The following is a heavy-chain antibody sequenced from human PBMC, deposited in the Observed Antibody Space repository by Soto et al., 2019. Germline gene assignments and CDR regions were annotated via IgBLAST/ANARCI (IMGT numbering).Heavy chain of an antibody. CDR3: AISSIAARPYYYYMDV. D-gene: IGHD6-6*01. J-gene: IGHJ6*03. V-gene: IGHV4-59*08. CDR1: GGSISSYY. CDR2: IYYSGST. Sequence: SETLCLTCTVSGGSISSYYWSWIRQPPGKGLEWIGYIYYSGSTNYNPSLKSRVTISVDTSKNQFSLKLSSVTAADTAVYYCAISSIAARPYYYYMDVWGKGTTVTVSS.